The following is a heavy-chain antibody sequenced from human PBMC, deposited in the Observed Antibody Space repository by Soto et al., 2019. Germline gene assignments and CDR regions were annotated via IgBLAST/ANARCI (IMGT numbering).Heavy chain of an antibody. Sequence: SETLSLTCTVSGGSVSSSFFYWSWVLHPPGQRLEWIGYIYYTVTTNYNPSLASRVAMSVDTSKQQFTLNLRSLTAADTARYYCARLTTRRGWSLSDCWGQGILVTVSS. CDR2: IYYTVTT. V-gene: IGHV4-61*01. J-gene: IGHJ4*02. CDR1: GGSVSSSFFY. CDR3: ARLTTRRGWSLSDC. D-gene: IGHD6-19*01.